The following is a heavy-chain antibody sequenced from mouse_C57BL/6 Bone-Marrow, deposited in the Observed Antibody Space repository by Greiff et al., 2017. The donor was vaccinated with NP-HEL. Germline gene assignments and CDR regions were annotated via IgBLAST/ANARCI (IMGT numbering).Heavy chain of an antibody. CDR2: ISGGGGNT. J-gene: IGHJ3*01. CDR3: ARLLPRPLAY. Sequence: EVMLVESGGGLVKPGGSLKLSCAASGFTFSSYTMSWVRQTPEKRLEWVATISGGGGNTYYPDSVKGRFTISRDNAKTTLYLQMSSLRSEDTALYYCARLLPRPLAYWGQGTLVTVSA. V-gene: IGHV5-9*01. CDR1: GFTFSSYT. D-gene: IGHD1-1*01.